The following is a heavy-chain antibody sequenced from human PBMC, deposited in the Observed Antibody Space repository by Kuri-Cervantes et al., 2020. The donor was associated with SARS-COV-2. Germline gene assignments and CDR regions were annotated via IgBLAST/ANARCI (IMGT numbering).Heavy chain of an antibody. J-gene: IGHJ4*02. D-gene: IGHD6-13*01. Sequence: SVKVSCRASGGTFSSNAISWVRQAPGQGLEWMGRIIPIMGTEKFAQKFQGRVTISVDKSTTTAYMELSSLRSEDTAMYYCAAADSTYWYSPEYFDYWGQGTLVTVSS. CDR1: GGTFSSNA. CDR3: AAADSTYWYSPEYFDY. V-gene: IGHV1-69*04. CDR2: IIPIMGTE.